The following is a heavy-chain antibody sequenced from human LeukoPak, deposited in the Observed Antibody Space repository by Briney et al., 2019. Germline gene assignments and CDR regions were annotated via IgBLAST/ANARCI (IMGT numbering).Heavy chain of an antibody. V-gene: IGHV4-34*01. Sequence: SETLSLTCAVDGGSFSGYYWSWLRQPPGKGLEWIGEINHSGSTNYNPSLKSRVTISVDTSKNQFSLKLGPVTAADTAVYYCACYSNIAVVDELSAAIGGNWFDPWGQGTLVTVSS. CDR2: INHSGST. CDR1: GGSFSGYY. J-gene: IGHJ5*02. CDR3: ACYSNIAVVDELSAAIGGNWFDP. D-gene: IGHD2-2*02.